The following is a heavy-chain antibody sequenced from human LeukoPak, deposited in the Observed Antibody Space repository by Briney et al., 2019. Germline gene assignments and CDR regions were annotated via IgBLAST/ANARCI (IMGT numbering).Heavy chain of an antibody. V-gene: IGHV3-30*18. CDR3: AKKGYAGSGTYSYYFAY. CDR1: GFTFSSYG. CDR2: ISFDGSDK. J-gene: IGHJ4*02. D-gene: IGHD3-10*01. Sequence: GRSLRLSCAASGFTFSSYGMHWVRQAPGKGLEWVAVISFDGSDKYYADSVKGRFTISRDNSKNTLYLQMNSLRAEDTAVYYCAKKGYAGSGTYSYYFAYWGQGALVTVSS.